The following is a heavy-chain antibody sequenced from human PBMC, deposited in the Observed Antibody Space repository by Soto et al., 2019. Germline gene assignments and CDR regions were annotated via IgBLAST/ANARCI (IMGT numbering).Heavy chain of an antibody. Sequence: EVQLVESGGGLVHPGVSLRLSCAASGFTISDYWMHWVRQAPGKGLVWVSRIKFDGSSISYADSVKGRFTISRDNAWNTLYLQMTSLRAEDTAVYYCTRGLKNFYGVDVWGQGTTVTVTS. CDR3: TRGLKNFYGVDV. V-gene: IGHV3-74*01. CDR2: IKFDGSSI. J-gene: IGHJ6*02. CDR1: GFTISDYW.